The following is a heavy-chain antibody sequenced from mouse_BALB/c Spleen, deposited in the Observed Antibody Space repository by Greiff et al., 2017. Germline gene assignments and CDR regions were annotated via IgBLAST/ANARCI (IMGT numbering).Heavy chain of an antibody. CDR3: ARSTMIPTDYFDY. Sequence: EVQVVESGGGLVQPGGSRKLSCAASGFTFSSFGMHWVRQAPEKGLEWVAYISSGSSTIYYADTVKGRFTISRDNPKNTLFLQMTSIRSEDTDMYYCARSTMIPTDYFDYWGQGTTLTGSS. D-gene: IGHD2-4*01. CDR1: GFTFSSFG. J-gene: IGHJ2*01. CDR2: ISSGSSTI. V-gene: IGHV5-17*02.